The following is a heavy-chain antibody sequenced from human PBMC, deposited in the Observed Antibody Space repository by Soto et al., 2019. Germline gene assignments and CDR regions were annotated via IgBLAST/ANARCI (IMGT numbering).Heavy chain of an antibody. V-gene: IGHV4-59*01. J-gene: IGHJ5*02. CDR2: IYYSGST. CDR1: GGSISSYY. Sequence: SETLSLTCTVSGGSISSYYWSWIRQPPGKGLEWIGYIYYSGSTNYNPSLKSRVTISVDTSKNQFSLKLSSVTAADTAVYYCAREITMVRGVRHNWFDPWGQGTLVTVSS. CDR3: AREITMVRGVRHNWFDP. D-gene: IGHD3-10*01.